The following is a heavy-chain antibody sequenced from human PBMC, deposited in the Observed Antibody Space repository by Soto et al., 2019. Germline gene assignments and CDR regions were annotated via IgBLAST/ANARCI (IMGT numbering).Heavy chain of an antibody. V-gene: IGHV1-69*06. D-gene: IGHD3-10*01. CDR2: IIPIFGTA. Sequence: QVQLVQSGAEVKKPGSSVKVSCKASGGTFSSYAISWVRQAPGQGLEWMGGIIPIFGTANYAQKFQGRVTITADKSTSTAYMELSSLRSEDTGVYYCARDVTMVRGVIGYYGMDVWGQGTTVTVSS. J-gene: IGHJ6*02. CDR3: ARDVTMVRGVIGYYGMDV. CDR1: GGTFSSYA.